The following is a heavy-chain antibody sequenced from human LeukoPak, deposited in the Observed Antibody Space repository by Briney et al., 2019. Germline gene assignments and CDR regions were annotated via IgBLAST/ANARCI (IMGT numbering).Heavy chain of an antibody. J-gene: IGHJ4*02. CDR2: IYHSGST. D-gene: IGHD3-22*01. CDR3: ASAVVVIRFDY. CDR1: GYSISSGYY. Sequence: SETLSLTCAVSGYSISSGYYWGWIRQPPGKGLEWIGSIYHSGSTYYNPSLKSRVTISVDTSKNQFSLKLSSVTAADTAVYYCASAVVVIRFDYWDQGTLVTVSS. V-gene: IGHV4-38-2*01.